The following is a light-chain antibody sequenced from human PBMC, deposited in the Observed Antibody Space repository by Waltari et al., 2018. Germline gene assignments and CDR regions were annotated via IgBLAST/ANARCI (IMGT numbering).Light chain of an antibody. CDR1: QSISSW. J-gene: IGKJ2*01. Sequence: DIQITQSPSTLSASVGDRVTITCRASQSISSWLAWYQQKPGKAPKLLIYKASSLESGVPSRFSGSGSGTEFTLTISSLQPDDFATYYCQQYNSYSRTFGQGTKLEI. CDR3: QQYNSYSRT. V-gene: IGKV1-5*03. CDR2: KAS.